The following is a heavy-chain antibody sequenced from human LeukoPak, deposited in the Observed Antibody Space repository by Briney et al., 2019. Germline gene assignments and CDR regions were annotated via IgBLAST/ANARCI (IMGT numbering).Heavy chain of an antibody. CDR1: RYTSTSYN. CDR2: INPSVGST. CDR3: ATSMIVVVKLDY. V-gene: IGHV1-46*01. D-gene: IGHD3-22*01. J-gene: IGHJ4*02. Sequence: ASVKVSCKPSRYTSTSYNMHSVRHTPRQGLECMALINPSVGSTSDAQKFQGRVTMTRDTSTSTVYMELSSLRSEDTAVYYCATSMIVVVKLDYWGQGTLVTVSS.